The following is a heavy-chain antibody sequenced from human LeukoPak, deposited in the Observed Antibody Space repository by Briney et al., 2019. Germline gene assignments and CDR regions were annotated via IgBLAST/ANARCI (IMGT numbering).Heavy chain of an antibody. CDR2: IYHNGVT. CDR3: GRSYHDDAWAAFDI. V-gene: IGHV4-38-2*02. D-gene: IGHD3-16*01. CDR1: DYSVSSGFY. Sequence: SETLSLTCTVSDYSVSSGFYWGWIRQSPGKGLEWIGSIYHNGVTFYNPSLRSRVSISLDTSKNQFSLRLSSVTAADTAVYYCGRSYHDDAWAAFDIWGQGTVVTISS. J-gene: IGHJ3*02.